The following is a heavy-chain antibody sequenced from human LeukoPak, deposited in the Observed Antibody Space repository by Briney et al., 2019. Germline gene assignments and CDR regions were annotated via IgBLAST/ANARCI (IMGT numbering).Heavy chain of an antibody. CDR3: ARVCRYDSLGYY. CDR1: GGSTSSRVYY. Sequence: SETLSLTCTVSGGSTSSRVYYCCWIRQPPGKGLEWIGSIYYSGSTYYNPSLESRVTISVDTSNHQFSLKLRSVTADDTVVFYYARVCRYDSLGYYSVQGTLFTVSS. V-gene: IGHV4-39*01. D-gene: IGHD3-16*01. CDR2: IYYSGST. J-gene: IGHJ4*02.